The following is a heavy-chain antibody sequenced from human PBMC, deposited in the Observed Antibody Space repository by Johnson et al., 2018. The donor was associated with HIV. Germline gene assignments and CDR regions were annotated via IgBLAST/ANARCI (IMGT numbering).Heavy chain of an antibody. CDR1: GFTFSSYA. Sequence: QVQLVESGGGVVQPGRSPRLSCAASGFTFSSYAMHWVRQAPGKGLEWVAVISYDGSNKYYADSVKGRFIISRDNSKNTVYLQMNTLRADDTAVYYCAKGLLRYEAADAFDIWGQGTMVTVSS. V-gene: IGHV3-30*04. CDR3: AKGLLRYEAADAFDI. D-gene: IGHD3-3*01. J-gene: IGHJ3*02. CDR2: ISYDGSNK.